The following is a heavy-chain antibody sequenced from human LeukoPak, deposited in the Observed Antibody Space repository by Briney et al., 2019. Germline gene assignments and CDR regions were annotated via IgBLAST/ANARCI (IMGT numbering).Heavy chain of an antibody. CDR3: AKGRWALFDC. CDR1: GDSVSSNSAA. Sequence: SQTLSLTFDISGDSVSSNSAAWNWIRQSPSRGLEWLGRTYYRSEWYNDYAISAKSRMTINADTSKNQFSLQLNSVTPEDTAVYYCAKGRWALFDCWGQGTLVIVSS. V-gene: IGHV6-1*01. CDR2: TYYRSEWYN. D-gene: IGHD3-10*01. J-gene: IGHJ4*02.